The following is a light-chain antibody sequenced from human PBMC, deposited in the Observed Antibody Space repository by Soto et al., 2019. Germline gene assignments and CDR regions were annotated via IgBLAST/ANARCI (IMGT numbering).Light chain of an antibody. V-gene: IGKV3-15*01. CDR2: GAS. CDR3: QQYGSSLPWT. CDR1: QSVSSN. Sequence: EIVMTQSPATLSVSPGERATLSCRASQSVSSNLAWYQQKPGQAPRLLIYGASTRATSIPARFSGSGSGTEFTLTISRLEPEDFAVYYCQQYGSSLPWTFGQGTKVDIK. J-gene: IGKJ1*01.